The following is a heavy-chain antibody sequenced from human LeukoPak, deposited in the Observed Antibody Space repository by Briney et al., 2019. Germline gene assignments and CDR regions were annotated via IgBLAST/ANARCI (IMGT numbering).Heavy chain of an antibody. V-gene: IGHV4-39*01. CDR3: GGSSWYEYWYFDL. CDR2: IYYSGST. CDR1: GGSISSSSHY. D-gene: IGHD6-13*01. J-gene: IGHJ2*01. Sequence: SETLSLTCTVSGGSISSSSHYWGWIRQPPGKGLEWIGSIYYSGSTYYNPSLKSRVTISVDTSKNQFSLKLSSVTAADTAVYYCGGSSWYEYWYFDLWGRGTLVTVSS.